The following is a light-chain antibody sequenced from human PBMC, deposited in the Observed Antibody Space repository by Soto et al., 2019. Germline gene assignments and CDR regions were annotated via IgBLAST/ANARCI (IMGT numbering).Light chain of an antibody. J-gene: IGKJ1*01. CDR1: QSLVDSDGNTY. V-gene: IGKV2-30*01. CDR2: KVS. CDR3: LQGTHWHWT. Sequence: DVVVTQSPLALPVTLGQPASISCRSTQSLVDSDGNTYLTWLQQRPGQSPRRLVYKVSNRDSGVPDRFSGSGSGTDFTLKIRGVEAEDVGVYYCLQGTHWHWTLGQGTQVEIK.